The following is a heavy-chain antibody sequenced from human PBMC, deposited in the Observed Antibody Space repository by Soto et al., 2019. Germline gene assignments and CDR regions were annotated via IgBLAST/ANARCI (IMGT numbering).Heavy chain of an antibody. J-gene: IGHJ6*03. D-gene: IGHD4-4*01. CDR3: ARARSTVTSYYYMDV. Sequence: GASVKVSCKASGYTFTSYGISWVRQAPGQGLEWMGWINACNGNTKYAQKLQGRVTMTTDTSASTAYMELSSLRSEDTAVYYCARARSTVTSYYYMDVWGKGTTVTVSS. V-gene: IGHV1-18*01. CDR1: GYTFTSYG. CDR2: INACNGNT.